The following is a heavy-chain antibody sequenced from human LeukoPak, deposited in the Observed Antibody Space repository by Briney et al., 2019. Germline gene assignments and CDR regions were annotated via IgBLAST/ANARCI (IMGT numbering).Heavy chain of an antibody. CDR1: GFTFSSFG. Sequence: PGGSLRLSCAASGFTFSSFGMHWVRQAPGKGLEWVAVIWYDGSNKYCADSVKGRFTISRDNSKNTLYLQMNSLRAEDTAVYHCARDHYNNILTGYYTGPNYGMDVWGQGTTVTVSS. V-gene: IGHV3-33*01. CDR3: ARDHYNNILTGYYTGPNYGMDV. CDR2: IWYDGSNK. D-gene: IGHD3-9*01. J-gene: IGHJ6*02.